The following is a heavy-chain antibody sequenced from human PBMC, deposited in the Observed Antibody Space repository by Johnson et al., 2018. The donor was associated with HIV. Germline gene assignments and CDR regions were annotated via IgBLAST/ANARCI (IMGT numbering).Heavy chain of an antibody. CDR3: AREGNYYDSSSHVFDI. Sequence: QVKLVESGGGVVQPGRSLRLSCPASPFTLTHSAIHWVRQAPGKGLAWVAIISYDDTYKAYADSVRGPFPISSDKSRNTLYLQMNSLRAEDTAVHYCAREGNYYDSSSHVFDIWGQGTMVTVSS. D-gene: IGHD3-22*01. CDR2: ISYDDTYK. J-gene: IGHJ3*02. V-gene: IGHV3-30*04. CDR1: PFTLTHSA.